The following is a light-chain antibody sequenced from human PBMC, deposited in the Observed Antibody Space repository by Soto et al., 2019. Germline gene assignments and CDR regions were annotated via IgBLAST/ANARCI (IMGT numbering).Light chain of an antibody. CDR2: TNN. CDR3: TTWDDRFRVVV. Sequence: QSVLTQPPSASGTPGQRVTISCSGTISNIGSNPVDWYQQVPGTAPKLLIYTNNQRPSGVPDRFSGSRSGTSASLAISGLQSEDEAYYYCTTWDDRFRVVVFGGGTKLTVL. V-gene: IGLV1-44*01. CDR1: ISNIGSNP. J-gene: IGLJ2*01.